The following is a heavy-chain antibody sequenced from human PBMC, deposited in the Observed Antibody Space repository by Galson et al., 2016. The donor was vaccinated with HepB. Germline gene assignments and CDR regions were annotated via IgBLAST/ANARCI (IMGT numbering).Heavy chain of an antibody. D-gene: IGHD3-10*01. Sequence: QSGAEVKKPGESLKISCKGSGYSFVSYWIAWVRQMPGKGLEWMGITYPGHSYTKYNPSLQGQVTISGDRYNTTAYLEWSSLKASDTAIYYCARMAVLLWSGELHPSYGMDVWGQGTTVTVSS. J-gene: IGHJ6*02. CDR2: TYPGHSYT. CDR1: GYSFVSYW. V-gene: IGHV5-51*01. CDR3: ARMAVLLWSGELHPSYGMDV.